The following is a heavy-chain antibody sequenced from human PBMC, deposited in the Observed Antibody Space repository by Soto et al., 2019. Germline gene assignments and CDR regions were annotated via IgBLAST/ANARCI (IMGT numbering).Heavy chain of an antibody. CDR3: MLGSGWKDFDY. CDR1: GGSINSATNY. CDR2: IYYSGST. V-gene: IGHV4-39*01. D-gene: IGHD3-22*01. J-gene: IGHJ4*02. Sequence: SETLSLTCTVSGGSINSATNYWSWIRQPPGKGLEWIGNIYYSGSTYYNPSLKSRVTISVDTSKNQFSLKLSSVTAADTAVYYCMLGSGWKDFDYWGQGTLVTVSS.